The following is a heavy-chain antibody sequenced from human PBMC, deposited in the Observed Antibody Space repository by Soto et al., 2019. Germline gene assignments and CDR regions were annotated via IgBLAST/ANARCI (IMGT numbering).Heavy chain of an antibody. V-gene: IGHV3-30*18. J-gene: IGHJ6*02. CDR2: ISYDGSNK. Sequence: GGSLRLSCAASGFTFSSYGMHWVRQAPGKGLEWVAVISYDGSNKYYADSVKGRFTISRDNSKNTLYLQMNSLRAEDTAVYYCAKDSLTPSLLNIVVVPAAIYYDGMDVWGQGTTVTVSS. CDR1: GFTFSSYG. CDR3: AKDSLTPSLLNIVVVPAAIYYDGMDV. D-gene: IGHD2-2*01.